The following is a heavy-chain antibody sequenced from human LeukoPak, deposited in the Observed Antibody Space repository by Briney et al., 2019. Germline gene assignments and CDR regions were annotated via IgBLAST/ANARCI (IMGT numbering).Heavy chain of an antibody. J-gene: IGHJ5*02. CDR3: ARDPTIRYFDWLTGFWFDP. CDR2: SSSYNGYT. CDR1: GYTFTRYG. V-gene: IGHV1-18*01. D-gene: IGHD3-9*01. Sequence: GASVKVSCKASGYTFTRYGIRWVRQAPGQRLEWMGWSSSYNGYTHYAQKFQGRVIMTTDTSTSTAYMELRSLRSDDTAVYYCARDPTIRYFDWLTGFWFDPWGQGTLVTVSS.